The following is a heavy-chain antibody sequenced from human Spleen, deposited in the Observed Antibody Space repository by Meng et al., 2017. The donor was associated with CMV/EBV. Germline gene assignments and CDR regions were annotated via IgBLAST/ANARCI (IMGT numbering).Heavy chain of an antibody. CDR2: INPASGAK. J-gene: IGHJ5*02. V-gene: IGHV1-2*07. Sequence: IHWVRQGHGKGLEWLGWINPASGAKNYTHKSQGRVSLTRDISINTAYMEVRRLRSDDTAVYYCARWLRYCGGGDCYSGSEMESWGQGTLVTVSS. D-gene: IGHD2-21*02. CDR3: ARWLRYCGGGDCYSGSEMES.